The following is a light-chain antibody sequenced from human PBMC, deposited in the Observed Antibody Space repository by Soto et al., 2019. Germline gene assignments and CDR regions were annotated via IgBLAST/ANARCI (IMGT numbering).Light chain of an antibody. CDR1: SSSIGAGYD. Sequence: QSVLSQPPSVSVAPGQRVTISCAGSSSSIGAGYDVHWYQQLPGVAPKLLIYANSNRPSGVPDRFSGSKSGTSASLAITGLQAEDEADYYCQSYDSSLYGYVFGSGTKVTVL. V-gene: IGLV1-40*01. CDR3: QSYDSSLYGYV. J-gene: IGLJ1*01. CDR2: ANS.